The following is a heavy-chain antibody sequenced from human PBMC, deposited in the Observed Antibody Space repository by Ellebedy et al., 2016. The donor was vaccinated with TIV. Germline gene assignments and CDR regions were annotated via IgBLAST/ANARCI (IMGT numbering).Heavy chain of an antibody. CDR1: GLSVSTKY. J-gene: IGHJ4*02. V-gene: IGHV3-66*01. Sequence: GGSLRLXXAASGLSVSTKYMRWVRQAPGKGLVWVSLMYSSGTTHYADSVKGRFTISRDSSKNTLYLQMNSLRVEDTAVYYCARDPPAITYRTWGWGQGTLVTVSS. D-gene: IGHD5-24*01. CDR3: ARDPPAITYRTWG. CDR2: MYSSGTT.